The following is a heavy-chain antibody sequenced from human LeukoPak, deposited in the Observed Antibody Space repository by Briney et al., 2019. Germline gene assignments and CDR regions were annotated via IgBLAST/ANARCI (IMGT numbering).Heavy chain of an antibody. D-gene: IGHD1-26*01. Sequence: PGGSLRLSCAASGFTFNDHAMHWVRQVPGKGLEWVAGTSWNGVTKEYADSVKGRFTISRDNAKNSLYLQMNSLRAEDTALYFCTKGPPSGSYFYFDSWGLGTLVTVSS. CDR1: GFTFNDHA. V-gene: IGHV3-9*01. CDR2: TSWNGVTK. CDR3: TKGPPSGSYFYFDS. J-gene: IGHJ4*02.